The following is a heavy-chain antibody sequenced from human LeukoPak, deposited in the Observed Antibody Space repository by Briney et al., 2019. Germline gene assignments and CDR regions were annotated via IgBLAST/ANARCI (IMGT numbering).Heavy chain of an antibody. D-gene: IGHD6-19*01. J-gene: IGHJ4*02. CDR3: AGGLGFSRIAVAEYYFDY. CDR2: IYYSGST. V-gene: IGHV4-61*05. Sequence: SQTLSLTCAVSGGSISGSISSYYWNWIRQPPGKGLEWSGYIYYSGSTNYNPSLKSRVTISVGKSKNQFSLKLISVTAADTAVYYCAGGLGFSRIAVAEYYFDYWGQGTLVTVSS. CDR1: GGSISGSISSYY.